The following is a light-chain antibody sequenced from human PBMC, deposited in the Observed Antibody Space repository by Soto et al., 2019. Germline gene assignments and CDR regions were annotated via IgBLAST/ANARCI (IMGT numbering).Light chain of an antibody. J-gene: IGKJ4*01. CDR1: QTISTW. Sequence: DIQMPQSPSTLSASVGDRVTITCRASQTISTWLAWYQQKPGKAPKLLIYKASSLESGVPSRFSGSGSGTEFTLTISSLQAEDVAVYYCQQYYSSPLTFGGGTKVDIK. CDR2: KAS. V-gene: IGKV1-5*03. CDR3: QQYYSSPLT.